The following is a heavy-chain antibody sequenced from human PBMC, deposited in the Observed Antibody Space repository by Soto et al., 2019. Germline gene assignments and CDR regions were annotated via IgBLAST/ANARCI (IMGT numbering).Heavy chain of an antibody. CDR1: GYTFTSYG. V-gene: IGHV1-18*01. J-gene: IGHJ6*03. CDR2: ISAYNGNT. D-gene: IGHD5-12*01. Sequence: GASVKVSCKASGYTFTSYGISWVRQAPGQGLEWMGWISAYNGNTNYAQKLQGRVTMTTDTSTSTAYMELRSLRSDDTAVYYCARVKRGYSGYDGPYYYYYMDVWGKGTTVTVSS. CDR3: ARVKRGYSGYDGPYYYYYMDV.